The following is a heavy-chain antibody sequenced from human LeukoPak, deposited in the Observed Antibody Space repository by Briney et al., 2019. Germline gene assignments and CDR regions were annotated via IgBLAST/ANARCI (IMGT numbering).Heavy chain of an antibody. CDR1: GGSISSSSYY. Sequence: SETLSLTCTVSGGSISSSSYYWGWIRQPPGKGLEWIGSIYYSGSTYYNPSLKSRVTISVDTSKNQFSLKLSSVTAADTAVYYCAIGYSSSWYGGFDYWGQGTLVTVSS. V-gene: IGHV4-39*07. CDR2: IYYSGST. D-gene: IGHD6-13*01. J-gene: IGHJ4*02. CDR3: AIGYSSSWYGGFDY.